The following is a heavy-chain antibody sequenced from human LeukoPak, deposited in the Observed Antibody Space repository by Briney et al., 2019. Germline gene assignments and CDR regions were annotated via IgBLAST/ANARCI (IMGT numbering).Heavy chain of an antibody. CDR1: GDSISRASYS. J-gene: IGHJ6*02. V-gene: IGHV4-39*07. D-gene: IGHD4-17*01. CDR2: IYYSGTT. Sequence: SETLSLTSAVSGDSISRASYSWGWIRQPPGKGLEWIGSIYYSGTTFYNPTLKSRVTISVDTSKNQFSLKLSSVTAADTAVYYCAREGSTLTTSPGMHVWGQGTTVTVSS. CDR3: AREGSTLTTSPGMHV.